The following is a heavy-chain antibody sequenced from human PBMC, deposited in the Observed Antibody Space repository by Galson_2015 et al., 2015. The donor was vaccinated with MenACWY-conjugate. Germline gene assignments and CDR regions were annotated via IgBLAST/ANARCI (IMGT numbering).Heavy chain of an antibody. CDR1: GGSINSYY. V-gene: IGHV4-59*01. CDR2: LYYRGSA. J-gene: IGHJ4*02. D-gene: IGHD3-3*02. Sequence: TVSGGSINSYYWSWIRQPPGKGLEWIGYLYYRGSANYNPSLKSRVTISVDTSKNQFSLTMTSVTAADTAVYYCARGVNLASMAGYWGQGTLVTVSS. CDR3: ARGVNLASMAGY.